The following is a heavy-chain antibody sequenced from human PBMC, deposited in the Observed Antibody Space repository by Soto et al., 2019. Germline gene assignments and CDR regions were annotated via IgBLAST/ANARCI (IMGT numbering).Heavy chain of an antibody. CDR2: ISGSGGST. CDR3: AKGERGSSGWYVEGKSEIYYYYYYGMDV. V-gene: IGHV3-23*01. Sequence: TGGSLRLSCAASGFPFSSYAMSWVRQAPGKGLEWVSAISGSGGSTYYADSVKGRFTVSRDNSKNTLYLQMNSLRAEDTAVYYCAKGERGSSGWYVEGKSEIYYYYYYGMDVWGQGTTVTVSS. J-gene: IGHJ6*02. CDR1: GFPFSSYA. D-gene: IGHD6-19*01.